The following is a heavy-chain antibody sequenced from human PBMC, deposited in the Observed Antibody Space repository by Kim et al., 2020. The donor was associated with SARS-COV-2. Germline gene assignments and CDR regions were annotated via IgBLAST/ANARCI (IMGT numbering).Heavy chain of an antibody. J-gene: IGHJ2*01. CDR2: IYSGGST. V-gene: IGHV3-66*01. CDR3: ARDYCGGDCPTTTMRYFDL. Sequence: SLLLSSSSSFFPFLRNYMSWVRQAPGKGLEWVSVIYSGGSTYYEDYVKGRFTISRDNSKNTLYLQMNSLRAEDTAVYYCARDYCGGDCPTTTMRYFDLSGPGTLVTVSS. CDR1: FFPFLRNY. D-gene: IGHD2-21*02.